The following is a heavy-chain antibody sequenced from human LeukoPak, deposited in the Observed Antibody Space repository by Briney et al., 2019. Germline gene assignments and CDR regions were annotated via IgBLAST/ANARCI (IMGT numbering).Heavy chain of an antibody. J-gene: IGHJ4*02. Sequence: PGGSLRLSCVASGFSFNNHRMTWVRQAPGKGLEWVANIKQDGSEKQYVDSVKGRFAISRDNAKKSLYLQINTLRAEGTAVYYCVRGPHIAATSYWGQGTLVTVSS. V-gene: IGHV3-7*03. D-gene: IGHD6-25*01. CDR2: IKQDGSEK. CDR1: GFSFNNHR. CDR3: VRGPHIAATSY.